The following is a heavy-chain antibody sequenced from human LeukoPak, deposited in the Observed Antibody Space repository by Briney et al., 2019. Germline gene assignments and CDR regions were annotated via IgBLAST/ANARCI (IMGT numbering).Heavy chain of an antibody. V-gene: IGHV1-69*06. J-gene: IGHJ6*03. CDR3: AXQGAARQXXYMDV. Sequence: SVKVSCKASGGSFSSYAISWVRQAPGQGLEWMGRIIPVFGTANYAQEFQDRVTITADIVANTASSEGTNLTSEDTAGYFCAXQGAARQXXYMDVWGNGTTVTVSS. CDR1: GGSFSSYA. CDR2: IIPVFGTA.